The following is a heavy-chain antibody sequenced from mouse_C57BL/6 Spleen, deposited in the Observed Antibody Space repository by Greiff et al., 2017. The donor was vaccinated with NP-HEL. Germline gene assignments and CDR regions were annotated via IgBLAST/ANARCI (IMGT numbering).Heavy chain of an antibody. J-gene: IGHJ3*01. CDR2: IDPSDSYT. CDR1: GYTFTSYW. Sequence: QVQLQQPGAELVRPGTSVQLSCKASGYTFTSYWMHWVKQRPGQGLEWIGVIDPSDSYTNYNQKFKGKATLTVDTSSSTAYMQLSSLTSEDSAVYYCAGGSWFAYWGQGTLVTVSA. V-gene: IGHV1-59*01. CDR3: AGGSWFAY.